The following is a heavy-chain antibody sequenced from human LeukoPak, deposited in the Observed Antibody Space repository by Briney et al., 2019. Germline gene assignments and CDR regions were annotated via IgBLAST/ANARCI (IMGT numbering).Heavy chain of an antibody. Sequence: PGGSLRLSCAASGFTFEDYTMHWVRQAPGKTLEWVSLISWDGTPYYGDSVKGRFSISRDNSKNSLYLQMDTLRSEDTAFYYCVKDLSYESSGYVFDYWGQGTLVTVSS. D-gene: IGHD3-22*01. CDR1: GFTFEDYT. J-gene: IGHJ4*02. CDR3: VKDLSYESSGYVFDY. V-gene: IGHV3-43*01. CDR2: ISWDGTP.